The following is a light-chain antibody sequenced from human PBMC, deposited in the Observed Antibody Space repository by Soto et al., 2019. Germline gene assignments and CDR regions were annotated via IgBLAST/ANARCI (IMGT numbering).Light chain of an antibody. CDR2: EVT. CDR1: SSDVGGYDY. V-gene: IGLV2-8*01. CDR3: SSYGGSNNYV. Sequence: QSVLSQPPSASGSPGQSVTISCTGTSSDVGGYDYVSWYQQHPGKAPKLMIYEVTKRPSGVPDRFSGSKSGHTASLTVSGLQAEDKADYYCSSYGGSNNYVFGTGTKVTVL. J-gene: IGLJ1*01.